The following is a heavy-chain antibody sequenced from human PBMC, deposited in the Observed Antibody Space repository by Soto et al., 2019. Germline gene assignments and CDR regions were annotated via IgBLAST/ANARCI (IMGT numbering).Heavy chain of an antibody. CDR3: AKHVWGPVY. CDR2: INEDGGKK. CDR1: GFTFSRYW. Sequence: EVQLVESGGGLVQPGGSLRVSCAASGFTFSRYWMTWVRQAPGQGLEWVANINEDGGKKNYVDSVKGRFTISRDNAKNSLYLQMNNLRADDTAVYYCAKHVWGPVYWGQGTLVTVSS. D-gene: IGHD3-16*01. V-gene: IGHV3-7*03. J-gene: IGHJ4*02.